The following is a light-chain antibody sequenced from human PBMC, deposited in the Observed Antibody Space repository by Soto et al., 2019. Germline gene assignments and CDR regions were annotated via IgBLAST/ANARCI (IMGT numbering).Light chain of an antibody. CDR3: QQRSHWPPISA. Sequence: DIVLTQSPATLSLSPGERATLSCRAVQGVTSYFAWYQHKPGQAPRLLIYDTSNRAIGIPARFSGSGSGTDFTLTITSLEPEDSAVYYCQQRSHWPPISAFGGGTKVDIK. CDR2: DTS. CDR1: QGVTSY. J-gene: IGKJ4*01. V-gene: IGKV3-11*01.